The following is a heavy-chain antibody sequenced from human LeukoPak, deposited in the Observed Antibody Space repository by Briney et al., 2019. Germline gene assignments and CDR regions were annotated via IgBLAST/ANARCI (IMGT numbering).Heavy chain of an antibody. V-gene: IGHV3-30*18. Sequence: GGSLRLSCAASGFTFSSYGMHWVRQAPGKGLEWVAVISYDGSNKYYADSVKGRFTISRDNSKNTLYLQMNSLRAEDTAVYYCAKERGIAEAGYFDYWGQGTLVTVSS. CDR3: AKERGIAEAGYFDY. J-gene: IGHJ4*02. CDR1: GFTFSSYG. D-gene: IGHD6-13*01. CDR2: ISYDGSNK.